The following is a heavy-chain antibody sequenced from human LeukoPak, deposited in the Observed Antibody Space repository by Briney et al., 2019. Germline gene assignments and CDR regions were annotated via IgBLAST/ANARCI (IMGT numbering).Heavy chain of an antibody. D-gene: IGHD3-22*01. CDR3: ARSYDTNNRQRFDY. CDR2: MYYTESP. Sequence: SETLSLTCTVSGASIRSYCWSWIRQPPRKGLEWIAYMYYTESPNYNPSLKSRVSMSGDSSRNQFSLKLNSVTAADTAVYYCARSYDTNNRQRFDYWGQGILVTVSP. CDR1: GASIRSYC. J-gene: IGHJ4*02. V-gene: IGHV4-59*08.